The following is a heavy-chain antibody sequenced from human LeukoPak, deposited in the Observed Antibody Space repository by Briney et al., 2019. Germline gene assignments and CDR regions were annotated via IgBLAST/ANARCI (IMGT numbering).Heavy chain of an antibody. D-gene: IGHD7-27*01. V-gene: IGHV1-46*01. CDR3: VRTPPNWGFDY. CDR2: INPSGGST. Sequence: ASVKVSCKASGYTFTSYYMHWVRQAPGQGLEWMGIINPSGGSTSYAQKFQGRVTMTRDTSTSTVYMDLSSLRSEDTAIYYCVRTPPNWGFDYWGQGTLVTVSS. CDR1: GYTFTSYY. J-gene: IGHJ4*02.